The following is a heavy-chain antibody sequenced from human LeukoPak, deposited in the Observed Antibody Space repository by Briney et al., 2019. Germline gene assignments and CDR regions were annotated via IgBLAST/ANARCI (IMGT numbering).Heavy chain of an antibody. CDR2: ISTTSSYI. J-gene: IGHJ5*02. CDR3: ARGSLLWFGELPFDP. Sequence: PGGSLRLSCAASGFTFSGYSTGWVSQAPGKGLEWVSSISTTSSYIYYADSVKGRFTTSRDNAKNSLWLQMDSLRAEATAVYYCARGSLLWFGELPFDPWGQGTLVTVSS. D-gene: IGHD3-10*01. V-gene: IGHV3-21*01. CDR1: GFTFSGYS.